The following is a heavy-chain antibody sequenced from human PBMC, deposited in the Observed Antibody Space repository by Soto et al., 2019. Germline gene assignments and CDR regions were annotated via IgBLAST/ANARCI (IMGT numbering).Heavy chain of an antibody. J-gene: IGHJ4*02. CDR2: IYTSGST. CDR3: ARACSSTSCYDVFDY. D-gene: IGHD2-2*01. CDR1: GGSISSYY. Sequence: QVQLQESGPGLLKPSETLSLTCTVSGGSISSYYWSWIRQPAGKGLEWIGRIYTSGSTNYNPSLKSRVTMSVDTSKNQFSLKLSSVTAADTAVYYCARACSSTSCYDVFDYWGQGTLVTVSS. V-gene: IGHV4-4*07.